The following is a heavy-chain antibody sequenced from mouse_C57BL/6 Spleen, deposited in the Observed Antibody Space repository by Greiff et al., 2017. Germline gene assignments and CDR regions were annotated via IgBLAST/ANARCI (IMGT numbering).Heavy chain of an antibody. Sequence: EVKLMESGGDLVKPGGSLKLSCAASGFTFSSYGMSWVRQTPDKRLEWVATISSGGSYTYYPDGVKGRFTISRDNAKNTLYLQMSSLKSEDTAMYYCARQGYYGSSYVYYVDYWGQGTTLTVSS. CDR3: ARQGYYGSSYVYYVDY. CDR2: ISSGGSYT. J-gene: IGHJ2*01. V-gene: IGHV5-6*01. D-gene: IGHD1-1*01. CDR1: GFTFSSYG.